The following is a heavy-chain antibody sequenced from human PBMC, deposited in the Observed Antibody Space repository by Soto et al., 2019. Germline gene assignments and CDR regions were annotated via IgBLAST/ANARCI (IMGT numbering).Heavy chain of an antibody. D-gene: IGHD2-2*01. J-gene: IGHJ4*02. CDR2: INHSGST. V-gene: IGHV4-34*01. CDR1: GGSFSGHY. CDR3: TRGSEFGTRWGWVLQPNYY. Sequence: PSETLSLTCAVYGGSFSGHYWSWIRQRPGKGLEWIGEINHSGSTKYNPSLKSRVTISEDTSKNQFSLKLSSVTAADTAVYYCTRGSEFGTRWGWVLQPNYYWGQGTLVTVSS.